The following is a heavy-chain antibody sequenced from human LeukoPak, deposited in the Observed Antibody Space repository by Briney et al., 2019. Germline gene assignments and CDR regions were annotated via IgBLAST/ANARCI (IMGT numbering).Heavy chain of an antibody. CDR2: ISYDGSNK. CDR1: GFTFSSYA. CDR3: ARGRSITLLRGVALSDGFDF. Sequence: GGSLRLSCAASGFTFSSYAMHWVRQAPGKGLEWVAVISYDGSNKYYADSVKGRFTISRDNSKNTLYLQMNGLRAEDTAVYYCARGRSITLLRGVALSDGFDFWGQGAMVTVSS. V-gene: IGHV3-30-3*01. J-gene: IGHJ3*01. D-gene: IGHD3-10*01.